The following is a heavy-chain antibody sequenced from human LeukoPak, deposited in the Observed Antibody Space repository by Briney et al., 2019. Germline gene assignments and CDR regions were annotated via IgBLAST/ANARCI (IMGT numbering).Heavy chain of an antibody. Sequence: GGSLRLSCAASGFTVSSNYMSWVRQAPGKGLDWVSVIYSGGNTYYADSVKGRFTISRDNSKNTLYLQINSLRAEDTAVYYCARDRVGATTNFDYWGQGTLVTVSS. V-gene: IGHV3-53*01. D-gene: IGHD1-26*01. J-gene: IGHJ4*02. CDR1: GFTVSSNY. CDR2: IYSGGNT. CDR3: ARDRVGATTNFDY.